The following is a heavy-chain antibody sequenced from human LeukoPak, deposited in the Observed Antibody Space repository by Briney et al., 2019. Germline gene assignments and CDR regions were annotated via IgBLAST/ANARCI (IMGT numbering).Heavy chain of an antibody. Sequence: PSETLSLTCTVSGGSISSSSYYWGWIRQPPGKGLEWIGSIYYSGSTYYNPSLKSRVTISVDTSKNQFSLKLSPVTAADTAVYYCARQQQGNFDYWGQGTLVTVSS. J-gene: IGHJ4*02. CDR2: IYYSGST. V-gene: IGHV4-39*01. CDR3: ARQQQGNFDY. D-gene: IGHD6-13*01. CDR1: GGSISSSSYY.